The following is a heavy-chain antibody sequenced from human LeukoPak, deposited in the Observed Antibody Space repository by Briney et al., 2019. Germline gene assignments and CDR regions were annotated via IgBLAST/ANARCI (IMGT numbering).Heavy chain of an antibody. CDR3: ARSGSGYSYGYAY. J-gene: IGHJ4*02. CDR2: IYPGDSDT. D-gene: IGHD5-18*01. V-gene: IGHV5-51*01. CDR1: GYSFTNYW. Sequence: GESLKISCKVSGYSFTNYWIAWVRQMPGKGLEWMGIIYPGDSDTKYSPSFQGQVTMSADKSTTTAYLQWSSLKASDTAMYYCARSGSGYSYGYAYWGQGTLATVSS.